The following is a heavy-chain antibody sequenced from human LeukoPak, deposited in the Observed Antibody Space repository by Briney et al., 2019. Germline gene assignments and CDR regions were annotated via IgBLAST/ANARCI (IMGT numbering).Heavy chain of an antibody. CDR2: ISSSYSYI. D-gene: IGHD3-9*01. Sequence: PGGSLRLSCSASGFIFSDYFMNWVRQAPGKGLEWVSSISSSYSYIYYADSVKGRFTISRDNAKNSLYLQMNSLRAEDTAVYYCARGLVNFDYWGQGTLVTVSS. CDR1: GFIFSDYF. J-gene: IGHJ4*02. V-gene: IGHV3-21*01. CDR3: ARGLVNFDY.